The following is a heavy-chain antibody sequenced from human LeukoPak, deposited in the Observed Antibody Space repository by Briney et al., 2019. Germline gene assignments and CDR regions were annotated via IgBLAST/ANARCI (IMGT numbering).Heavy chain of an antibody. J-gene: IGHJ4*02. D-gene: IGHD3-10*01. CDR3: ARVSWFGELLSTPFDY. CDR2: IYHSGST. V-gene: IGHV4-4*02. CDR1: GGSISSSNW. Sequence: SETLSLTCAVSGGSISSSNWWSWVRQPPGKGLEWIGEIYHSGSTNYNPSLKSRVTISVDKSKNQFSLKLSSVTAADTTVYYCARVSWFGELLSTPFDYWGQGTLVTVSS.